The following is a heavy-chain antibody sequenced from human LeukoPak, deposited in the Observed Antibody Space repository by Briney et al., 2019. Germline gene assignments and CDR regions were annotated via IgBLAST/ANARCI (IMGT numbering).Heavy chain of an antibody. D-gene: IGHD3-22*01. V-gene: IGHV1-18*04. CDR1: GYTFTDYC. CDR2: ISAYNGNT. Sequence: GASVKVSCKASGYTFTDYCIHWVRRAPGQGLEWMGWISAYNGNTNYAQKLQGRVTMTTDTSTSTAYMELRSLRSADTAVYYCARGGVITTRYFDYWGQGTLVTVSS. CDR3: ARGGVITTRYFDY. J-gene: IGHJ4*02.